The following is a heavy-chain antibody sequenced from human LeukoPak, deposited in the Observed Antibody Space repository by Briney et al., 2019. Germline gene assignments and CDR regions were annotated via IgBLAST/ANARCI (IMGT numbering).Heavy chain of an antibody. V-gene: IGHV4-31*03. CDR2: NYNSEST. CDR3: ARRSPASPFDY. D-gene: IGHD2-2*01. Sequence: PSQTLSLTCTVSGGSLSSGGSYWSWIRQLPGTGLEWIGYNYNSESTYYNPSLTSRVTISVDTSKNQFSLKLSSVTAADTAVYYCARRSPASPFDYWGQGTLVTVSS. J-gene: IGHJ4*02. CDR1: GGSLSSGGSY.